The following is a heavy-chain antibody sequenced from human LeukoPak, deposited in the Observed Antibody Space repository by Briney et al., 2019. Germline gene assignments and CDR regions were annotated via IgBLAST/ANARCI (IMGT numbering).Heavy chain of an antibody. D-gene: IGHD6-6*01. CDR3: ARDLDRSSPNLDY. V-gene: IGHV3-20*04. CDR2: IDWNGGSR. Sequence: GGSLRLSCAASGFIFDAYGMSWVRQTAGKGLEWVSGIDWNGGSRGYADSVKGRFTISRDNAKNSLYLQMNSLRAEDTALYYCARDLDRSSPNLDYWGQGTLVTVSS. CDR1: GFIFDAYG. J-gene: IGHJ4*02.